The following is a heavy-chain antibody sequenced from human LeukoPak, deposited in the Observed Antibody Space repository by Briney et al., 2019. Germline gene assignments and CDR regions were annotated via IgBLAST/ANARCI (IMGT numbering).Heavy chain of an antibody. CDR2: IYHSGST. J-gene: IGHJ5*02. CDR1: GGSISSGGYS. V-gene: IGHV4-30-2*01. Sequence: SQTLSLTCAVSGGSISSGGYSWSWIRQPPGKGLEWIGYIYHSGSTYYNPSLKSRVTISVDRSKNQFSLKLSSVTAADTAVYYCARDGVREVYYYGSGSPRGYWFDPWGQGTLVTVSS. CDR3: ARDGVREVYYYGSGSPRGYWFDP. D-gene: IGHD3-10*01.